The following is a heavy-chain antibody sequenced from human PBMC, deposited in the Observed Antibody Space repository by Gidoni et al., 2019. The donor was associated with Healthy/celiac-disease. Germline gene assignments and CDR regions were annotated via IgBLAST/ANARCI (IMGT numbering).Heavy chain of an antibody. Sequence: QLQQSRPALAKPAKPLCPPSTVSAGSSSTGGYYCCWIRQHPGKGLEWIGYSYYSGNTYYNPTLKSRVTISVNTYKNQFFLKLSSVAAADSAVDYCAVGDYCGIMDYWGQGTLVTVSS. CDR3: AVGDYCGIMDY. V-gene: IGHV4-31*03. D-gene: IGHD1-26*01. CDR2: SYYSGNT. CDR1: AGSSSTGGYY. J-gene: IGHJ4*02.